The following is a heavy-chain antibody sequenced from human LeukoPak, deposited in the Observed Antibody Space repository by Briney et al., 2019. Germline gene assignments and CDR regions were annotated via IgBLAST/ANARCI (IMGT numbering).Heavy chain of an antibody. V-gene: IGHV1-2*02. D-gene: IGHD4-23*01. Sequence: ASVKVSCKASGYSFTDYYIHWVRQAPGQGLEWMGWIRPNSGATNHPEKFQGRVTITRDTSASTAYMELSSLRSEDMAVYYCARGGYGGNLDYWGQGTLVTVSS. CDR3: ARGGYGGNLDY. CDR1: GYSFTDYY. CDR2: IRPNSGAT. J-gene: IGHJ4*02.